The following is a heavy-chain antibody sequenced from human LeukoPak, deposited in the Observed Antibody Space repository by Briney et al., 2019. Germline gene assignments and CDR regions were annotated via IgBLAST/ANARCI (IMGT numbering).Heavy chain of an antibody. V-gene: IGHV4-59*01. CDR2: IYYSGST. CDR3: ARDPITGGFDY. CDR1: GGSISSYY. Sequence: PSETLSLTCTVSGGSISSYYWSWIRQPPGKGLEWIGYIYYSGSTNYNPSLKSRVTISVDTSKNQFSLKLSSVTAADTAVCYCARDPITGGFDYWGQGTLVTVSS. D-gene: IGHD7-27*01. J-gene: IGHJ4*02.